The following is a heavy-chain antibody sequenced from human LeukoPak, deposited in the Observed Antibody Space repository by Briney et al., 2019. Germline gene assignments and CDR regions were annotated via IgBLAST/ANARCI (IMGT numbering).Heavy chain of an antibody. CDR2: ISSSSSYI. J-gene: IGHJ4*02. D-gene: IGHD2-2*01. CDR3: AKGGEYQLPSYYFDY. V-gene: IGHV3-21*01. CDR1: GFTFSSYS. Sequence: GGSLRLSCAASGFTFSSYSMNWVRQAPGKGLEWVSSISSSSSYIYYADSVKGRFTISRDNSKNTLYLQMNSLRAEDTAVYYCAKGGEYQLPSYYFDYWGQGTLVTVSS.